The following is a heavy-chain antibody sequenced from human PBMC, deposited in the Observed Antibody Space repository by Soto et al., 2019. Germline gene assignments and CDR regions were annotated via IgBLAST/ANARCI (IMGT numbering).Heavy chain of an antibody. V-gene: IGHV3-23*01. CDR2: ISAGGST. Sequence: GWSLRLSCTASGFTFSDYGMCWVRQPPGKGLEWVSVISAGGSTYYADSVKGRFTVSRANSKNTLYLQMNSLRAEDTAVYYCANVPIWCSSTSCYTQGFDYWGQGTLVTVS. CDR3: ANVPIWCSSTSCYTQGFDY. J-gene: IGHJ4*02. CDR1: GFTFSDYG. D-gene: IGHD2-2*02.